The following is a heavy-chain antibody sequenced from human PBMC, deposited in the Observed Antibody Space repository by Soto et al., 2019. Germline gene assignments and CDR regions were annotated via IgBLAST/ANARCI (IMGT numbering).Heavy chain of an antibody. V-gene: IGHV3-21*01. D-gene: IGHD3-16*01. CDR2: ISSSSSYI. CDR3: AREAPTFGLAFDI. J-gene: IGHJ3*02. CDR1: GFTFSSYS. Sequence: GGSLRLSCAASGFTFSSYSMNWVRQAPGKGLGWVSSISSSSSYIYYADSVKGRFTISRDSAKNSLYLQMNSLRAEDTAVYYCAREAPTFGLAFDIWGQGTMVTVSS.